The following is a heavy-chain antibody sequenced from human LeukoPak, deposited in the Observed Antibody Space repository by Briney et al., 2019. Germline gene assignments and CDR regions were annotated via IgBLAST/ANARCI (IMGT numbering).Heavy chain of an antibody. CDR2: MNPNSGKT. Sequence: ASVKVSCKASGYTFTSYDINWVRQATGQGLEWMGWMNPNSGKTGYAQKFQGRVTMTRNTSISTAYMELSSLRSEDTAVYYCARGSVGFGELLRLDPWGQGTLVAVSS. CDR3: ARGSVGFGELLRLDP. D-gene: IGHD3-10*01. V-gene: IGHV1-8*01. J-gene: IGHJ5*02. CDR1: GYTFTSYD.